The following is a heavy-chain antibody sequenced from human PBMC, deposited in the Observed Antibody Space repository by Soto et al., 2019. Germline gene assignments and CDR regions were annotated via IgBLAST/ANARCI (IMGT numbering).Heavy chain of an antibody. CDR2: IKSKKDGGAR. J-gene: IGHJ4*02. CDR1: GFMFSSAW. V-gene: IGHV3-15*01. D-gene: IGHD1-1*01. CDR3: FEGWNDF. Sequence: EVQVVESGGDLVEPGGSLRLSCATSGFMFSSAWMSWVRQAPGKGLEWVARIKSKKDGGARDYAAPVHGSFSITRDDSKSTVYMQRNSLRAEDPALYYCFEGWNDFWGQGTLVTVSP.